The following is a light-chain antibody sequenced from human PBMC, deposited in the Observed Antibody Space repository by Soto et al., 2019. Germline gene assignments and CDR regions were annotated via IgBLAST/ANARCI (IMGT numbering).Light chain of an antibody. Sequence: THSPSALSASTGDRAHLSCRASQSVTSYLAWYQQKPGQAPKLLIYDVSNRASGIPARFSGSGSETDFTLTISSLEPEDFAVYYCQQRSDWPLTFGQGTRLEIK. V-gene: IGKV3-11*01. CDR2: DVS. CDR1: QSVTSY. J-gene: IGKJ5*01. CDR3: QQRSDWPLT.